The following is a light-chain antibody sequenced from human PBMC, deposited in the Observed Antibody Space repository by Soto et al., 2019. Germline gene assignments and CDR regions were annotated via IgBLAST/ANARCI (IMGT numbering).Light chain of an antibody. Sequence: AIQLTQSPSSLSASVGDRVTITCRASQVINSFLAWYQQKPEKAPKLLIYAASSLQTGVPSRFSGSGSATDFTLTINSLQPEDFATYYCQQTDSYPSTFGGGTKVDIK. V-gene: IGKV1-13*02. CDR3: QQTDSYPST. CDR2: AAS. CDR1: QVINSF. J-gene: IGKJ4*01.